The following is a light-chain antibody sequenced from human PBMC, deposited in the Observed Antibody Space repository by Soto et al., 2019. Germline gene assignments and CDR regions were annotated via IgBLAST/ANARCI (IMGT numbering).Light chain of an antibody. CDR2: LAS. J-gene: IGKJ2*01. CDR3: MQALQTPRT. CDR1: QSLLHSSGDNY. Sequence: DIVMTQSPLSLPVTPGEPASISCRSSQSLLHSSGDNYLDWYLQKPGQSPQLLIYLASNRDSGVTYSFSGIGSGTDFTLKISRVEAEDVGVYYCMQALQTPRTFGQGTKLEIK. V-gene: IGKV2-28*01.